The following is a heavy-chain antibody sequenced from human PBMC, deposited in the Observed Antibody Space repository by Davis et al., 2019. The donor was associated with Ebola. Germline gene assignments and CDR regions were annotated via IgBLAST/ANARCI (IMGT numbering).Heavy chain of an antibody. CDR2: ISAYLGNT. CDR3: ARDLIGITFGGVIAFDAFDI. J-gene: IGHJ3*02. V-gene: IGHV1-18*01. D-gene: IGHD3-16*02. CDR1: GDTFSSYA. Sequence: AASVKVSCKTSGDTFSSYALGWVRQAPGQGLEWMGWISAYLGNTNYAQKLQGRVTMTTDTSTSTAYMELRSLRSEDTAVYYCARDLIGITFGGVIAFDAFDIWGQGTMVTVSS.